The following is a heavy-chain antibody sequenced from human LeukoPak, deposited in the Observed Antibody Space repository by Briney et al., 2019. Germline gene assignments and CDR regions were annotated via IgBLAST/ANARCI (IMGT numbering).Heavy chain of an antibody. D-gene: IGHD3-3*01. V-gene: IGHV1-24*01. CDR1: GNSLSELS. CDR3: TTRSVDFWSGFVN. Sequence: ASVTVSCKVSGNSLSELSIQWVRQAPGKGLECVGGFDPEEAKMVYAQNFQGRVTMTEDTSTQTAYMELSGLTSGDTAVYYCTTRSVDFWSGFVNWGQGTLVTVSS. J-gene: IGHJ4*02. CDR2: FDPEEAKM.